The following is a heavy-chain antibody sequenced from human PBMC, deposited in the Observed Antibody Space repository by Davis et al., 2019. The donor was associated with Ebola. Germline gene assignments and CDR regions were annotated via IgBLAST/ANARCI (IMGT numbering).Heavy chain of an antibody. J-gene: IGHJ5*02. CDR2: IKQDGSDT. D-gene: IGHD6-19*01. V-gene: IGHV3-7*01. CDR1: GFIFSDYW. Sequence: GESLKISCVASGFIFSDYWMSWVRQAPGKGLEWVAKIKQDGSDTYYVDSVKGRFTISRDNAKSSLYLQINSLRVEDTAVYYCAKDSGWQMSPWGQGTLVTVSS. CDR3: AKDSGWQMSP.